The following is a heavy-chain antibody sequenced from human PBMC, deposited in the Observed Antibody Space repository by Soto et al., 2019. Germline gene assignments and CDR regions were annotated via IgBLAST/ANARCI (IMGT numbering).Heavy chain of an antibody. Sequence: LRLSCAASGFTFSSYAMSWVRQAPGKGLEWVSAISGSGGSTYYADSVKGRFTISRDNSKNTLYLQMNSLRAEDTAVYYRARGYGSGSYYYYYSGMDVWGQGTTVTVSS. CDR3: ARGYGSGSYYYYYSGMDV. V-gene: IGHV3-23*01. CDR1: GFTFSSYA. D-gene: IGHD3-10*01. CDR2: ISGSGGST. J-gene: IGHJ6*02.